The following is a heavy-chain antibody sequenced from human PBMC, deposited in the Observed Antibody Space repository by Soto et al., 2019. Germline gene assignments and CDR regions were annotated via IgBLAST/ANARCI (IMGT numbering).Heavy chain of an antibody. CDR3: VRGGSDNSGWYIWFDP. CDR1: GGTFSTHV. V-gene: IGHV1-69*13. Sequence: SVKVSCKTSGGTFSTHVIGWVRQAPGQGLEWMGGIVPKFGTTNYAHKFKGRVKITADESTSTAYMEVSSLTSEDTAVYYCVRGGSDNSGWYIWFDPWGQGTLVTVSS. CDR2: IVPKFGTT. D-gene: IGHD6-19*01. J-gene: IGHJ5*02.